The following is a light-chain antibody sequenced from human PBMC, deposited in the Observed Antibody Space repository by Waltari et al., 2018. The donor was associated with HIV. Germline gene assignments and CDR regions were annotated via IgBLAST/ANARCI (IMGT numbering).Light chain of an antibody. V-gene: IGLV2-23*02. CDR2: EVS. CDR3: CAYAGSTTYVI. Sequence: QSALTHPASVSGSPGQSITLSRPGTSSVAGGYNLSSWYQQHPGKAPKLMIYEVSKRPSGVSNRFSGSKSGNTASLTISGLQAEDEADYYCCAYAGSTTYVIFGGGTKLTVL. CDR1: SSVAGGYNL. J-gene: IGLJ2*01.